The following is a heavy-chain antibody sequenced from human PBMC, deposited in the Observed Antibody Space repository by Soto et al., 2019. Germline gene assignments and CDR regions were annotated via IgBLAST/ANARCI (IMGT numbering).Heavy chain of an antibody. Sequence: GGSLRLSCAASGFTFSSYGMHCVRQAPGKGLEWVAVIWYDGSNKYYADSVKGRFTISRDNSKNTLYLQMNSLRAEDTAVYYCARDPYDSSGYYGEGYYFDYWGQGTLVTVSS. CDR3: ARDPYDSSGYYGEGYYFDY. J-gene: IGHJ4*02. CDR1: GFTFSSYG. D-gene: IGHD3-22*01. CDR2: IWYDGSNK. V-gene: IGHV3-33*01.